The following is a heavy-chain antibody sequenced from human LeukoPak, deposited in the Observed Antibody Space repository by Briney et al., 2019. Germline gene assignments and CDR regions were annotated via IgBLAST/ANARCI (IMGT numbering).Heavy chain of an antibody. CDR1: GFTFSTYS. J-gene: IGHJ4*02. V-gene: IGHV3-21*01. D-gene: IGHD3/OR15-3a*01. CDR3: ARDADWLLDY. Sequence: GGSLRLSCVASGFTFSTYSMNWVRRAPGKGLEWVSSISRSSTYIYYSDSVKGRFTISRDNAKNSLYLQMNSLRAEDTAVYYCARDADWLLDYWGQGTLVTVSS. CDR2: ISRSSTYI.